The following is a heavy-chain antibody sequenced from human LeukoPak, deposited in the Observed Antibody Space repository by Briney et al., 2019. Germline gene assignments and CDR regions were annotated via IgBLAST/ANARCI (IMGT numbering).Heavy chain of an antibody. Sequence: PGGSLRLSCAASGFTFSSYEMNWVRQAPGKGLEWVSYISSSGSTIYYADSVKGRFTISRDNAKNSLYLQMNSLRAEDTAVYYCARDRLGYCSGGSCYRIYWGQGTLATVSS. CDR1: GFTFSSYE. D-gene: IGHD2-15*01. CDR2: ISSSGSTI. J-gene: IGHJ4*02. V-gene: IGHV3-48*03. CDR3: ARDRLGYCSGGSCYRIY.